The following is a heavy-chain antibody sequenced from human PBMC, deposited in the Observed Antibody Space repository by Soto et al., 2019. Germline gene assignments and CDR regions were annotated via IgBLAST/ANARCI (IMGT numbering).Heavy chain of an antibody. Sequence: PSETLSLTCTISGASISSYHWSWVRQPPGRGLEWIADISDSGSTNYNPSLKNRVTVSVDTSKNQFSLRLSSVTAADTAVYYCASKPDERRPLACWGQGTLVPVSS. CDR1: GASISSYH. J-gene: IGHJ4*02. V-gene: IGHV4-59*01. CDR2: ISDSGST. D-gene: IGHD1-1*01. CDR3: ASKPDERRPLAC.